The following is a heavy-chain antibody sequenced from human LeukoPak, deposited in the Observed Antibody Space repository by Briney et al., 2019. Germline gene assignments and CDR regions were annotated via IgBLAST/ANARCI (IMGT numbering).Heavy chain of an antibody. CDR1: GFAFSDYY. CDR3: ARGAKYYYYYMDV. CDR2: ISSSGSTI. Sequence: PGGSLRLSCAASGFAFSDYYMSWISQAPGKGLEWVSYISSSGSTIYYADSVKGRFTISRDNAKNSLYLQMNSLRAEDTAVYYCARGAKYYYYYMDVWGKGTTVTVSS. V-gene: IGHV3-11*01. J-gene: IGHJ6*03.